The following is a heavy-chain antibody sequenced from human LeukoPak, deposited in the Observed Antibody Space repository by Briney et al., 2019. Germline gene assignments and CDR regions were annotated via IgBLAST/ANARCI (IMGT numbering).Heavy chain of an antibody. D-gene: IGHD3-3*01. Sequence: ETLSLTCAVYGGSFSGYYWSWVRQAPGKGLEWVANIKQDGSEKYYVDSVKGRFTISRDNAKNSLYLQMNSLRAEDTAVYYCARDSTIFGVVLNYYYYYGMDVWGQGTTVTVSS. CDR3: ARDSTIFGVVLNYYYYYGMDV. CDR2: IKQDGSEK. J-gene: IGHJ6*02. V-gene: IGHV3-7*01. CDR1: GGSFSGYY.